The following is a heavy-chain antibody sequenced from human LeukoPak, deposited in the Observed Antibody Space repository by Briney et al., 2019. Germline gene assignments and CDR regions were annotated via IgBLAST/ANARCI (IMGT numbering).Heavy chain of an antibody. V-gene: IGHV4-61*02. CDR3: ARSDIVATIDAFDI. J-gene: IGHJ3*02. CDR1: GGSISSGSYC. Sequence: SETLSLTCTVSGGSISSGSYCWSWIRQPAGKGLEWIGRIYTSGSTNYNPSLKSRVTISVDTSKNQFSLKLSSVTAADTAVYYCARSDIVATIDAFDIWGQGTMVTVSS. D-gene: IGHD5-12*01. CDR2: IYTSGST.